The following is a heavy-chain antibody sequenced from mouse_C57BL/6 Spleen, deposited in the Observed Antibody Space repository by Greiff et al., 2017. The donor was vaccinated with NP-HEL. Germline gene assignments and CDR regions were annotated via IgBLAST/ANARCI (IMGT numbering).Heavy chain of an antibody. CDR3: ARTTGYAMDY. CDR2: IHPNSGST. CDR1: GYTFTSYW. J-gene: IGHJ4*01. Sequence: VQLQQPGAELVKPGASVKLSCKASGYTFTSYWMHWVKQRPGQCLEWIGMIHPNSGSTNYNEKFKGKATLTADKSSSTAYMELRSLTSEDSAVYFCARTTGYAMDYWGQGTSVTVSS. V-gene: IGHV1-64*01. D-gene: IGHD1-1*01.